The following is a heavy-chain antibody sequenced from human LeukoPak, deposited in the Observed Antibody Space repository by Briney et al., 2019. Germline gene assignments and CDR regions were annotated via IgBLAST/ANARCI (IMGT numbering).Heavy chain of an antibody. V-gene: IGHV3-30*04. CDR2: ISYDGSNK. CDR1: GFTFSSYA. CDR3: ARGLRLGELSFRPAFDI. Sequence: GGSLRLSCAASGFTFSSYAMHWVRQAPGKGLDGVAVISYDGSNKYYADSVKGRFTISRDNSKNTLYLQMNSLRAEDTAVYYCARGLRLGELSFRPAFDIWGQGTMVTVSS. J-gene: IGHJ3*02. D-gene: IGHD3-16*02.